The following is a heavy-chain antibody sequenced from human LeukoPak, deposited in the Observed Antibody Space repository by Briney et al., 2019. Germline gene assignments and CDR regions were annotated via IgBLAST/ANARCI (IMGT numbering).Heavy chain of an antibody. J-gene: IGHJ4*02. V-gene: IGHV3-11*01. Sequence: GGSLRLCCAASGFTFSDHYMSWIRQAPGKGQEWVSYIKNSADTIYYADSVKGRFTISRDNAKNSLYLEMNSLRAEDTAVYYCARGHYGLDYWGQGTLVTVSS. D-gene: IGHD4-17*01. CDR2: IKNSADTI. CDR3: ARGHYGLDY. CDR1: GFTFSDHY.